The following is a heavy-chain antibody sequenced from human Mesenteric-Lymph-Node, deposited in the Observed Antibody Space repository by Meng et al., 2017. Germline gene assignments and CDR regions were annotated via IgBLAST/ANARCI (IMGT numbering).Heavy chain of an antibody. D-gene: IGHD1-26*01. V-gene: IGHV5-51*01. CDR1: GYSFTNYW. CDR2: IYPGDSDL. Sequence: GGSLRLSCKGSGYSFTNYWIGWVRQMPGKGLEWMGLIYPGDSDLRYSPSFQGQVTISADKSISTAYLQWSSLKASDTAMYYCARQRGWELWPTMDYWGQGTLVTVSS. CDR3: ARQRGWELWPTMDY. J-gene: IGHJ4*02.